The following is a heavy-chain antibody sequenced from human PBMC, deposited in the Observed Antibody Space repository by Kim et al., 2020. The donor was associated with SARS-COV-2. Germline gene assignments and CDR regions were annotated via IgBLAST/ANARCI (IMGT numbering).Heavy chain of an antibody. J-gene: IGHJ4*02. V-gene: IGHV1-46*01. Sequence: YEQKFQGRVTMTRDTSTSTVYMELSSLRSEDTAVYYCARGDRRIQLWLDYWGQGTLVTVSS. CDR3: ARGDRRIQLWLDY. D-gene: IGHD5-18*01.